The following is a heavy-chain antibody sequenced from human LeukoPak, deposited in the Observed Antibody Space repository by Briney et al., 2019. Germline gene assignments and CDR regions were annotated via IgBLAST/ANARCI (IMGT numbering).Heavy chain of an antibody. CDR2: IRSEANSYAT. V-gene: IGHV3-73*01. J-gene: IGHJ4*02. Sequence: GGSLRLSCAASGFTFSGSAMHWVRQASGKGLEWVGRIRSEANSYATAYAASVKGRFTISRDDSKNTAYLQMNSLKTEDTAVYYCTRHAPELPNMYYFDYWGQGTLVTVSS. CDR1: GFTFSGSA. D-gene: IGHD3-10*01. CDR3: TRHAPELPNMYYFDY.